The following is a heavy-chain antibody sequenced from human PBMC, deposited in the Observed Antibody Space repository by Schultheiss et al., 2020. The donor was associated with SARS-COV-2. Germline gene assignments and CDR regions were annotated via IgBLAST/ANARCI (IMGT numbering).Heavy chain of an antibody. D-gene: IGHD4/OR15-4a*01. V-gene: IGHV3-NL1*01. J-gene: IGHJ6*02. Sequence: GGSLRLSCAASGFTFSSYGMHWVRQAPGKGLEWVSAISGNGANTYYADSVKGRFTISRDNSKNTLYLQMNSLRAEDTAVYYCANAKDYYYGMDVWGQGTTVTVSS. CDR1: GFTFSSYG. CDR2: ISGNGANT. CDR3: ANAKDYYYGMDV.